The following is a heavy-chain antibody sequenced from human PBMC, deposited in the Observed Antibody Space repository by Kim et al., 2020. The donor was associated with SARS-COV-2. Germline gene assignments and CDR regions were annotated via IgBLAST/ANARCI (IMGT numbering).Heavy chain of an antibody. CDR3: AKGVVVVATSFPH. Sequence: YAESVKGRFTIARDNSMNTLYLQMNSLEPEDTAVYYFAKGVVVVATSFPHWAQRTLVIVSS. V-gene: IGHV3-30*02. J-gene: IGHJ1*01. D-gene: IGHD2-21*01.